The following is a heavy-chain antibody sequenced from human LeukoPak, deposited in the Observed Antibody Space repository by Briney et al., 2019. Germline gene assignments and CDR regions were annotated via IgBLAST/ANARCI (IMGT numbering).Heavy chain of an antibody. J-gene: IGHJ5*02. V-gene: IGHV3-23*01. CDR2: ISGGGERT. CDR3: GKDGGQYSSGPEFDP. D-gene: IGHD6-19*01. CDR1: GIVFSRTA. Sequence: GGSLRLSCTASGIVFSRTAMNWARQSPGRGLEWLSAISGGGERTFYADSVRGRFTISRDNSKNMVYLQMNSLRVDDTAIYCCGKDGGQYSSGPEFDPRGQGDLVTVPS.